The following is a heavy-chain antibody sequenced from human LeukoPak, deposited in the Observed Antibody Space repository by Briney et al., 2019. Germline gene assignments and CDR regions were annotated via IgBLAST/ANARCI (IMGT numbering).Heavy chain of an antibody. Sequence: GGSLRLSCAASGFTVSSNYMSWVRQAPGKGLEGVSVIYSGGSTYYADSVKGRFTISRDNSKNTLCLQMNSLRAEDTAVYYCAREHYYDSSGYYSGYWGQGTLVTVSS. J-gene: IGHJ4*02. V-gene: IGHV3-53*01. CDR1: GFTVSSNY. CDR3: AREHYYDSSGYYSGY. CDR2: IYSGGST. D-gene: IGHD3-22*01.